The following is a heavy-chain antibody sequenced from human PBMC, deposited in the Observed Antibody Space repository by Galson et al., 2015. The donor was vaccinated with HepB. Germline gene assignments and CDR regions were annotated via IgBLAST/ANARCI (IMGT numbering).Heavy chain of an antibody. J-gene: IGHJ4*02. D-gene: IGHD1-26*01. CDR1: GFTFSSYA. V-gene: IGHV3-23*01. Sequence: SLRLSCAASGFTFSSYAMSWVRQAPGKGLEWVSAISGSGGSTYYADSVKGRFTISRDNSKNTLYLQMNSLRAEDTAVYYCAKRGSGSSKGPYYFDYWGQGTLVTVSS. CDR3: AKRGSGSSKGPYYFDY. CDR2: ISGSGGST.